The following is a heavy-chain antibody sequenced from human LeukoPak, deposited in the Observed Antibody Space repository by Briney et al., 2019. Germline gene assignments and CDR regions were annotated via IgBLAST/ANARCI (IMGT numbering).Heavy chain of an antibody. CDR2: IYYSGST. Sequence: SETLSLTCTVSGGSISSSSYCWGWIRQPPGKGLEWIGSIYYSGSTYYNPSLKSRVTISVDTSKNQFSLKLSSVTAADTAVYYCARLRLSKFDPWGQGTLVTVSS. D-gene: IGHD3-16*01. CDR1: GGSISSSSYC. V-gene: IGHV4-39*01. J-gene: IGHJ5*02. CDR3: ARLRLSKFDP.